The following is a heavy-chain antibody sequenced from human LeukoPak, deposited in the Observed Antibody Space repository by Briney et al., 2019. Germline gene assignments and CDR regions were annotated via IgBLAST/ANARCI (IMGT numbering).Heavy chain of an antibody. CDR2: IYYSGST. V-gene: IGHV4-59*08. J-gene: IGHJ5*02. CDR3: ARTRYNWNDGYWFDP. D-gene: IGHD1-20*01. Sequence: PSETLSLTCTVSGGSISSYYWSWIRQPPGKGLEWIGYIYYSGSTNYNPSLKSRVTISVDTSKNQFSLKPSSVTAADTAVYYCARTRYNWNDGYWFDPWGQGTLVTVSS. CDR1: GGSISSYY.